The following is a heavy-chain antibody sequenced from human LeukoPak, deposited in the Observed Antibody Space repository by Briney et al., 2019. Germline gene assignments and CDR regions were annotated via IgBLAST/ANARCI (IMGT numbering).Heavy chain of an antibody. CDR2: IKSKTDGGTT. V-gene: IGHV3-15*01. D-gene: IGHD3-3*01. CDR1: GFTFSNAW. Sequence: PGGSLRLSCAASGFTFSNAWMSWVRQAPGKGLEWVGHIKSKTDGGTTDYAAPVKGRFTISRDDSKNTLYLQMNSVKTADTVVYYCTTDAYYDFWSGYYGDYWGQGTLVTVSS. J-gene: IGHJ4*02. CDR3: TTDAYYDFWSGYYGDY.